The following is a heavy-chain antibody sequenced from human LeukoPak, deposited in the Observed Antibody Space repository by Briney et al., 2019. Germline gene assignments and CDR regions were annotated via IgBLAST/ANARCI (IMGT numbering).Heavy chain of an antibody. CDR1: GDTVSSNSAA. V-gene: IGHV6-1*01. CDR2: TYYRSKWYN. Sequence: SQTLSLTCAFSGDTVSSNSAAWNWIRQSPSRGLEWLGRTYYRSKWYNDYAVSVKGRVTINPDASKKQFSLQLNSVTPEDTAMYYCARGNGYPFDYWGQGTLVTVSS. CDR3: ARGNGYPFDY. D-gene: IGHD3-16*01. J-gene: IGHJ4*02.